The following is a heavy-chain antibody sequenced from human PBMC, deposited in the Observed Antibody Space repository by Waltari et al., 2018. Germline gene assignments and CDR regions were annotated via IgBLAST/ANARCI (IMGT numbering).Heavy chain of an antibody. D-gene: IGHD7-27*01. CDR2: IRSSFKDDET. CDR3: IRPFEMGID. V-gene: IGHV3-73*01. CDR1: GLILSDYA. J-gene: IGHJ4*02. Sequence: EGQLVESGGALVQPGGSLKLSCAASGLILSDYALHWVRQASGKGLEWVGRIRSSFKDDETAYAESAQGRFTSSRDDSKNTAYLEMNSLKTDDTAVYYCIRPFEMGIDWGQGTQVTVSS.